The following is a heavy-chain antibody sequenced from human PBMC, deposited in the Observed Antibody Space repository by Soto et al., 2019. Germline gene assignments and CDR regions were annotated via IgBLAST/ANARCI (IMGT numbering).Heavy chain of an antibody. CDR3: ARGSLSRYFDWLPPAGYYYGMDV. Sequence: ASVKVSCKASGYTFTGYYMHWVRQAPGQRLEWMGWINPNSGGTNYAQKFQGWVTMTRDTSISTAYMELSRLRSDDTAVYYCARGSLSRYFDWLPPAGYYYGMDVWGQGTTVTVSS. J-gene: IGHJ6*02. CDR2: INPNSGGT. D-gene: IGHD3-9*01. V-gene: IGHV1-2*04. CDR1: GYTFTGYY.